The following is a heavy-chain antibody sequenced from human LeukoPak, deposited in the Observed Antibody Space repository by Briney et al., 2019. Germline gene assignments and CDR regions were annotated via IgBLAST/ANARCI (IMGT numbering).Heavy chain of an antibody. CDR2: INPSGGST. V-gene: IGHV1-46*03. CDR1: GYTFTNYY. D-gene: IGHD1-14*01. CDR3: AREGITSITGNAFDI. J-gene: IGHJ3*02. Sequence: ASVKVSRKASGYTFTNYYMHWVRQAPAQGLEWMGIINPSGGSTTYAQKFQDTVTMTRDTSTTTVYMELSSLRSGDTAVYYCAREGITSITGNAFDIWGQGTMVTVSS.